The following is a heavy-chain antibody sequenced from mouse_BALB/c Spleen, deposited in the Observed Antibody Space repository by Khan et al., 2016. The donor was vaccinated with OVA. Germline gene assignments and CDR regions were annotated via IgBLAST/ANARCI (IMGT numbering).Heavy chain of an antibody. Sequence: QVQLKQSGAELARPGASVKMSCKASGYTFTSYTIHWIKLRPGQGLEWIGYINPSNGYTNYNQKFKDKATLTADKSSTTAYMQLSSLTSDDSAVYYFVRDGADHRNDGWFAYWGQGTLVTVSA. CDR2: INPSNGYT. CDR1: GYTFTSYT. CDR3: VRDGADHRNDGWFAY. V-gene: IGHV1-4*01. J-gene: IGHJ3*01. D-gene: IGHD2-14*01.